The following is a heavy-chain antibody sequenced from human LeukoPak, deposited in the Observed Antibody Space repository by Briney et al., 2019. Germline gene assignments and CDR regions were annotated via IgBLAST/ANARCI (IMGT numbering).Heavy chain of an antibody. D-gene: IGHD5-18*01. CDR3: ARGYSYGYFYYYYYMDV. Sequence: ASVKVSCKASGYTFTSYGISWVRQAPGQGLEWMGRISAYNGNTNYAQKLQGRVTMTTDTSTSTAYMELRSLRSDDTAVYYCARGYSYGYFYYYYYMDVWGKGTTVTVSS. CDR2: ISAYNGNT. J-gene: IGHJ6*03. CDR1: GYTFTSYG. V-gene: IGHV1-18*01.